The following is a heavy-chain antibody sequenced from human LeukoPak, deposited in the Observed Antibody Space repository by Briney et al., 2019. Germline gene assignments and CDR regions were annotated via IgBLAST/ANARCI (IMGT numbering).Heavy chain of an antibody. CDR3: ARDRSRGLLDAFDI. CDR1: GFTFSSYS. Sequence: GGSLRLSCEASGFTFSSYSMNWVRQAPGKGLEWVSSISSSSSFIYYADSVKGRFTISRDNAKNSLYLQMNSLRAEDTAVYYCARDRSRGLLDAFDIWGQGTMVTVSS. V-gene: IGHV3-21*01. CDR2: ISSSSSFI. D-gene: IGHD5-18*01. J-gene: IGHJ3*02.